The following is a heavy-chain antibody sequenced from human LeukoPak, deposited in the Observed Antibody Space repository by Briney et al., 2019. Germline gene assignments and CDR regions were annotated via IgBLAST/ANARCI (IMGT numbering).Heavy chain of an antibody. V-gene: IGHV4-30-4*01. Sequence: SETLSLTCTVSGGSVSGGDYFWSWIRQPPGKGLEWIGHIYYSGSTYYNPSLKSRVTISVDTSKNQFSLKLSSVTAADTAVYYCAREGLSGAAAGTLGYWGQGTLVTVSS. CDR1: GGSVSGGDYF. CDR3: AREGLSGAAAGTLGY. D-gene: IGHD6-13*01. J-gene: IGHJ4*02. CDR2: IYYSGST.